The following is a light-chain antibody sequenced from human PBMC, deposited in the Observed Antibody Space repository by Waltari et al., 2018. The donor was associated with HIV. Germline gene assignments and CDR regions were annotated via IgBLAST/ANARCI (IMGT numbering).Light chain of an antibody. Sequence: DIVMTQSPDSLAVSLGERATINCKSSQSVLYSSNNKNYLVWYQQRPGQPPKLLIYWASTRESGVPDRLSGSGSGTDFTLTISSLQAEDVAVYYCQQYYNLPWTFGQGTKVEIK. CDR1: QSVLYSSNNKNY. CDR2: WAS. V-gene: IGKV4-1*01. J-gene: IGKJ1*01. CDR3: QQYYNLPWT.